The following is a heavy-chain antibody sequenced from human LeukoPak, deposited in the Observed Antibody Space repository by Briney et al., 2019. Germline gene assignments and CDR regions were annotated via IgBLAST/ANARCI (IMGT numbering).Heavy chain of an antibody. V-gene: IGHV4-31*03. CDR2: IYYSGST. D-gene: IGHD3-9*01. J-gene: IGHJ3*02. CDR1: GGSISSGGYY. CDR3: AREKSDLLTGYLAFDI. Sequence: SQTLSLTCTVSGGSISSGGYYWSWIRQHPGKGLEWIGYIYYSGSTNYNPSLKSRVTISVDTSKNQFSLKLSSVTAADTAVYYCAREKSDLLTGYLAFDIWGQGTMVTVSS.